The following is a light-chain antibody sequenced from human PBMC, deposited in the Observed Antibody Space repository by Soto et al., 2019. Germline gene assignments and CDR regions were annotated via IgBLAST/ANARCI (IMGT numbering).Light chain of an antibody. CDR3: QQYGSSRT. J-gene: IGKJ1*01. CDR2: GAS. V-gene: IGKV3-20*01. CDR1: QSVSSNY. Sequence: LTQSAGTLSLYPGERATLSCRASQSVSSNYLAWYQQKPGQAPRLLIYGASSRATGIPDRFSGSGSGTDFTLTINRLEPEDVAVYFCQQYGSSRTFGQGTKVDIK.